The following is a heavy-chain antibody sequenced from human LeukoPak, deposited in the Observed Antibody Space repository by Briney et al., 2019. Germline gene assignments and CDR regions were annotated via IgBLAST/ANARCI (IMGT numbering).Heavy chain of an antibody. J-gene: IGHJ4*02. Sequence: SVKVSCKASGGTFSRYTISWVRQAPGQGLEWMGRIIPILGIANYAQKFQGRVTITADKSTSTAYMELSSLRSEDTAVYYCARVTSELLDAYYFDYWGQGTLVTVSS. V-gene: IGHV1-69*02. CDR3: ARVTSELLDAYYFDY. CDR2: IIPILGIA. CDR1: GGTFSRYT. D-gene: IGHD1-7*01.